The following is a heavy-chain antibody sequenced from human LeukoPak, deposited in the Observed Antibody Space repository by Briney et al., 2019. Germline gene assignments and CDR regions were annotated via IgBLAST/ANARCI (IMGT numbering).Heavy chain of an antibody. Sequence: GGSLRLSCAASGLTVRSNSMSWVRQAPGKGLEWVSVLHPGGDTHYADSVKGRFTISRDNSKNTLYLQMNSLRAEDTAVYYCAKAGDCSSTSCYEYYYGMDVWGQGTTVTVSS. CDR2: LHPGGDT. CDR3: AKAGDCSSTSCYEYYYGMDV. CDR1: GLTVRSNS. D-gene: IGHD2-2*01. J-gene: IGHJ6*02. V-gene: IGHV3-66*01.